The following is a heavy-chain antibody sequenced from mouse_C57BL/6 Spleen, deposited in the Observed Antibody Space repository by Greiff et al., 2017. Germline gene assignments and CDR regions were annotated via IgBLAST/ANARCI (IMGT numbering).Heavy chain of an antibody. V-gene: IGHV5-4*01. CDR2: ISDGGSYT. J-gene: IGHJ3*01. CDR1: GFTFSSYA. Sequence: EVKLMESGGGLVKPGGSLKLSCAASGFTFSSYAMSWVRQTPEKRLEWVATISDGGSYTYYPDNVKGRFTISRDKAKNNLYLQMSHLKAEDTAMYYCAREGDGFAYWGQGTLVTVSA. CDR3: AREGDGFAY. D-gene: IGHD3-3*01.